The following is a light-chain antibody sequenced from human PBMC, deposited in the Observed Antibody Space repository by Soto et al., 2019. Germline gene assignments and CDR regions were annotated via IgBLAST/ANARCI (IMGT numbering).Light chain of an antibody. J-gene: IGLJ3*02. Sequence: QSALTQPASVSGSPGQSITISCTGTSSDVGGYNYVSWYQQYPGKAPKLMIYDVSNGPSGVSDRFSGSKSGNTASLTISGLQAEDEADYYCSSYTSSSTRVFGGGTKLTVX. CDR1: SSDVGGYNY. V-gene: IGLV2-14*01. CDR2: DVS. CDR3: SSYTSSSTRV.